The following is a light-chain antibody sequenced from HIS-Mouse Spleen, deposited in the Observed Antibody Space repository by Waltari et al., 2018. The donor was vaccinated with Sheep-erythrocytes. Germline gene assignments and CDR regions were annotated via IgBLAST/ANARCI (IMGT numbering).Light chain of an antibody. J-gene: IGLJ1*01. CDR3: CSYAGSYNHV. CDR1: SSDVGGYNY. CDR2: DVS. Sequence: QSALTQPRSVSGSPGQSVTISCTGTSSDVGGYNYVSWYQQHPGKAPKLMICDVSKRPSGVPDRFSGSKAGNTASLTISGLQAEDEADYYGCSYAGSYNHVFATGTKVTVL. V-gene: IGLV2-11*01.